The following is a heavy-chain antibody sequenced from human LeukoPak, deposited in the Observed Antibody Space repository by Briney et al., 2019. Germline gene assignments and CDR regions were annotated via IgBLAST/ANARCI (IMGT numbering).Heavy chain of an antibody. CDR2: IIPILGIA. J-gene: IGHJ3*02. D-gene: IGHD1-26*01. Sequence: SVKVSCKASGGTFSSYAISWVRQAPGQGLEWMGRIIPILGIANYAQKFQGRVTITADKSTSTAYMELSSLRSEDTAVYYCARGWGVASGSYSAPHLDAFDIWGQGTMVTVSS. V-gene: IGHV1-69*04. CDR3: ARGWGVASGSYSAPHLDAFDI. CDR1: GGTFSSYA.